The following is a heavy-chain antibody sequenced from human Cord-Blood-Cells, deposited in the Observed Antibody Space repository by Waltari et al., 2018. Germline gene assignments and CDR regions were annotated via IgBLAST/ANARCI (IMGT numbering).Heavy chain of an antibody. D-gene: IGHD3-22*01. V-gene: IGHV4-4*07. CDR3: ARDSDDSSGYYYNWFDP. Sequence: QVQLQESGPGLVTPSETLSLPCTVSGGSISSYYWSWIRQPAGKGLEWIGRIYTSGSTNYNPSLKSRVTMSVDTSKNQFSLKLSSVTAADTAVYYCARDSDDSSGYYYNWFDPWGQGTLVTVSS. CDR1: GGSISSYY. J-gene: IGHJ5*02. CDR2: IYTSGST.